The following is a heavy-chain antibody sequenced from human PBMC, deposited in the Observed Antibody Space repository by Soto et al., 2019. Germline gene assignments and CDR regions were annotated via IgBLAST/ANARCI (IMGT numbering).Heavy chain of an antibody. CDR3: ASSPSSSGYDYYFDY. J-gene: IGHJ4*02. Sequence: SETLSLTCTVSGGSISSSSYYWGWIRQPPGKGLEWIGSIYYSGSTYYNPSLKSRVTISVDTSKNQFSLKLSSVTAADTAVYYCASSPSSSGYDYYFDYWGQGTLVTVSS. V-gene: IGHV4-39*01. CDR2: IYYSGST. CDR1: GGSISSSSYY. D-gene: IGHD5-12*01.